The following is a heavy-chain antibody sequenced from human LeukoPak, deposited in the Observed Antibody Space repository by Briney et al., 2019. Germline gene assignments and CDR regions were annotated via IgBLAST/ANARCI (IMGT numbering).Heavy chain of an antibody. D-gene: IGHD3-9*01. Sequence: PGGSLRLSCAASGFTFSSYAMSWVRQAPGKGLEWVSAISGSGGSTYYADSVKGRFTISRDNSKYTLHLQMNSLRAEDTAVYYCAKELRYYDILTGYYRAFDIWGQGTMVTVSS. CDR1: GFTFSSYA. J-gene: IGHJ3*02. V-gene: IGHV3-23*01. CDR3: AKELRYYDILTGYYRAFDI. CDR2: ISGSGGST.